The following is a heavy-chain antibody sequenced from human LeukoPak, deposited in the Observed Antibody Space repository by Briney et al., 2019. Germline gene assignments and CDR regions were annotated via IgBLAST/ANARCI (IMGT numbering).Heavy chain of an antibody. V-gene: IGHV4-61*02. CDR1: GGSISSGSYY. CDR3: ARGITMVRGVSRSFNWFDP. D-gene: IGHD3-10*01. Sequence: SETLSLTCTVSGGSISSGSYYWSWIRQPAGKGLEWIGRIYTSGSTNYNPSLKSRVTISVDTSKNQFSLKLSSVTAADTAVYYCARGITMVRGVSRSFNWFDPWGQGTLVTVSS. CDR2: IYTSGST. J-gene: IGHJ5*02.